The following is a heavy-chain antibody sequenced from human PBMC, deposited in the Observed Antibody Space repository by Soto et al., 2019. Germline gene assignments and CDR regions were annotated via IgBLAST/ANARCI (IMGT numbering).Heavy chain of an antibody. J-gene: IGHJ5*02. CDR2: IYYIGAY. D-gene: IGHD2-15*01. V-gene: IGHV4-59*02. CDR1: GSSVSSYY. Sequence: SETLSLPCSFSGSSVSSYYSSWGRQPPGKGLELIGYIYYIGAYNYNPSLKSGVTISVDTSKNQFSLKLTSVTAADTAVYYCARTPENRDWFHPAGPATLVTVST. CDR3: ARTPENRDWFHP.